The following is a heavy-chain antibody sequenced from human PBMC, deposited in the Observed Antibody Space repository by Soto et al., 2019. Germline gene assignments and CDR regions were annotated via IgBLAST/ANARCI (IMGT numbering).Heavy chain of an antibody. Sequence: PSETLSLTCTVSGGSISSYYWSWIRQPPGKGLEWTGYIYYSGSTNYNPSLKSRVTISVDTSKNQFSLKLSSVTAADTAVYYCARDLSGIAVAGTLYYGMDVWGQGTTVTVSS. V-gene: IGHV4-59*01. CDR1: GGSISSYY. D-gene: IGHD6-19*01. CDR2: IYYSGST. J-gene: IGHJ6*02. CDR3: ARDLSGIAVAGTLYYGMDV.